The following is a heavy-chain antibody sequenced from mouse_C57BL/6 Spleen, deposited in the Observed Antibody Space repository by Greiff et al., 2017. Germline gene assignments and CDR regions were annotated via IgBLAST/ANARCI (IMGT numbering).Heavy chain of an antibody. J-gene: IGHJ3*01. CDR2: INPSTGGT. D-gene: IGHD3-2*02. CDR1: GYSFTGYY. V-gene: IGHV1-42*01. Sequence: VQLQQSGPELVKPGASVKISCKASGYSFTGYYMNWVKQSPEKSLEWIGEINPSTGGTTYNQKFKAKATLTVDKSSSTAYMQLKSLTSEDSAVYYCARVWTAQASAWFAYWGQGTLVTVSA. CDR3: ARVWTAQASAWFAY.